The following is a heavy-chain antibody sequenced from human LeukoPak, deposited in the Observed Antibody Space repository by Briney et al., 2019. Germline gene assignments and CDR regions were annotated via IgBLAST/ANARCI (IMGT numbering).Heavy chain of an antibody. Sequence: GGSLRLSCAASEFTVSSTYITWLRQAPGKGLEWVSVVYPGGSALYADSVRGRFTISRDISKNIVYLQINNLRAEDTAVYYCSEDRRSGLGHAFDIWGQGKMVTGSS. J-gene: IGHJ3*02. CDR1: EFTVSSTY. V-gene: IGHV3-53*01. D-gene: IGHD3-3*01. CDR2: VYPGGSA. CDR3: SEDRRSGLGHAFDI.